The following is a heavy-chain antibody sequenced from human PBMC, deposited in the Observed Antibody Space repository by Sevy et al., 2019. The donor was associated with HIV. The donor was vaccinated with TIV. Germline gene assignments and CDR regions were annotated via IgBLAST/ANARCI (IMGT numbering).Heavy chain of an antibody. CDR3: AKGGLGGNYDY. CDR2: ISDSGGNT. CDR1: GFTFSTYA. D-gene: IGHD1-26*01. V-gene: IGHV3-23*01. Sequence: GGSLRLSCAASGFTFSTYAMSWVRQAPGKGLEWVSVISDSGGNTDYADSVKGRFTISRDNSKNTLYLQMSSLRVEDTATYYCAKGGLGGNYDYWGQRAPVTVSS. J-gene: IGHJ4*02.